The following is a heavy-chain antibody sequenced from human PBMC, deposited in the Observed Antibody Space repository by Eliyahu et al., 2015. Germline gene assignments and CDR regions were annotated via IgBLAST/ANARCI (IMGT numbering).Heavy chain of an antibody. Sequence: QITVKESGPTLVKPTETLTLTCTFSGFSLTNRGVGVGWIRQPPGKALEWVALIYWDDDKRYSPSLGSRLTITKDTSKNEVVLTMTNMDPADTGTYYCAHRLPYYNSPSYLDFDCWGQGTLVTVSS. CDR2: IYWDDDK. CDR3: AHRLPYYNSPSYLDFDC. V-gene: IGHV2-5*02. J-gene: IGHJ4*02. D-gene: IGHD3-22*01. CDR1: GFSLTNRGVG.